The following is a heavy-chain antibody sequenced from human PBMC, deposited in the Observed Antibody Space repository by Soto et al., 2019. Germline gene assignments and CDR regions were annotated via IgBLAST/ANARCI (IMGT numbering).Heavy chain of an antibody. D-gene: IGHD1-1*01. V-gene: IGHV1-69*13. CDR2: IIPIFGPA. CDR3: ATGSFTSTGGRIGYHYNAMDV. J-gene: IGHJ6*02. Sequence: SVKVSCKSSGGTSSSHSINWVRQAPGQGLEWMGGIIPIFGPANFAKKFQGRVTITADESTTTAYMELSSLTSEDTAVYYCATGSFTSTGGRIGYHYNAMDVWGQGTTVTVSS. CDR1: GGTSSSHS.